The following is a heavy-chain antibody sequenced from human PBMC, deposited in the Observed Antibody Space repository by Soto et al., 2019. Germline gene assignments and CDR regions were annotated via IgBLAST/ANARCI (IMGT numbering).Heavy chain of an antibody. J-gene: IGHJ4*02. CDR1: GLSVSTNY. V-gene: IGHV3-53*01. Sequence: RLSLRVSWAVSGLSVSTNYMNWVRQVPGKGLEWVSVIYSSGNTYYADSVKGRFTVSRDNPKNALYLEMHSLIAEDTAVYYCARGDGYRSGWPFYFDSWGQGPLVTGSS. CDR3: ARGDGYRSGWPFYFDS. CDR2: IYSSGNT. D-gene: IGHD6-19*01.